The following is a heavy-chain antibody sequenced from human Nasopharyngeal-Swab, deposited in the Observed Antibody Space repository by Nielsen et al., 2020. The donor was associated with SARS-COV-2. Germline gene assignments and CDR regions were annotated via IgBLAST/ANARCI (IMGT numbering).Heavy chain of an antibody. CDR1: GGTFSSYA. D-gene: IGHD3-22*01. J-gene: IGHJ4*02. CDR2: IIPIFGTA. Sequence: SVKVSCKASGGTFSSYAISWVRQAPGQGLEWMGGIIPIFGTANYAQKFQGRVTITADESTSTAYMELSSLRSEDTAVYYCARDVYYDSSGELGYWGQGTLVTVSS. V-gene: IGHV1-69*13. CDR3: ARDVYYDSSGELGY.